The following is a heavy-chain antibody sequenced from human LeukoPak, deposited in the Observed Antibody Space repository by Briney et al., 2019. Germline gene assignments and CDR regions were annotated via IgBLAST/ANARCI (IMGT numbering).Heavy chain of an antibody. CDR2: ISSSSSTI. CDR1: GFTFSSYS. J-gene: IGHJ6*02. CDR3: AREGDSSDHYYYYGMDV. Sequence: PGGSLRLSCAASGFTFSSYSMNWVRQAPGKGLEWVSFISSSSSTIYYADSVKGRFTISRDNAKNSLYLQMNSLRAEDTAVYYCAREGDSSDHYYYYGMDVWGQGTTVTVSS. V-gene: IGHV3-48*04. D-gene: IGHD6-25*01.